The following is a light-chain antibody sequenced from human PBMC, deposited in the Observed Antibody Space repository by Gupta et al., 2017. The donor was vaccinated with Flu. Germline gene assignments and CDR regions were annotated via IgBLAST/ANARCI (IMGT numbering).Light chain of an antibody. Sequence: GDRVTITCRASQTISSYLNWYQQKPGKAPKLLIYTASSLQSGVPSKFSGSGSGTDFTLTISNLQPEDFATYYCQQTYDTSWTFGQGTEVEI. CDR2: TAS. CDR1: QTISSY. V-gene: IGKV1-39*01. CDR3: QQTYDTSWT. J-gene: IGKJ1*01.